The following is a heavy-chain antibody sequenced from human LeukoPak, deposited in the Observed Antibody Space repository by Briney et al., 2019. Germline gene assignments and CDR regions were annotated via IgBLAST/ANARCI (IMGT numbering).Heavy chain of an antibody. J-gene: IGHJ4*02. CDR1: GYTFTGYY. D-gene: IGHD3-10*01. Sequence: GASVKVSCKASGYTFTGYYMHWVRQAPGQGLEWMGWMNPNSGNTGYAQKFQGRVTMTRNTSISTAYMELSSLRSEDTAVYYCARGRGITMVRGVDYWGQGTLVTVSS. CDR3: ARGRGITMVRGVDY. CDR2: MNPNSGNT. V-gene: IGHV1-8*02.